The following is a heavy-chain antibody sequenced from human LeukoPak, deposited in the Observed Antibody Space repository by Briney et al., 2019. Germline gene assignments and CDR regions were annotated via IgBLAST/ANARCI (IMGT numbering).Heavy chain of an antibody. V-gene: IGHV1-18*01. D-gene: IGHD6-13*01. CDR2: ISAYNGNT. CDR3: ARRTVAAEHYYYYGMDV. CDR1: GYTFTSYG. Sequence: GASVKVSCKASGYTFTSYGISWVRQAPGQGLEWMGWISAYNGNTNYAQKLQGRVTMTTDTSTSTAYMELRSLRSDDTAVYYCARRTVAAEHYYYYGMDVWGQGTTVTVSS. J-gene: IGHJ6*02.